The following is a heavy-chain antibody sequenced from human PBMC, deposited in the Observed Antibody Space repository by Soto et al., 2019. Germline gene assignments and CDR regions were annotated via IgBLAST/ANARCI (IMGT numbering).Heavy chain of an antibody. CDR2: IIPFFGTS. J-gene: IGHJ6*02. V-gene: IGHV1-69*01. CDR1: GGTFSSYP. Sequence: QVQLVQSGAEVKKPGSSVKVSCEASGGTFSSYPINWVRQAPGQGLEWMGGIIPFFGTSNYAQKFQGRVTITADDSMSTAYMELRSLRSEDTAVYYCARVGHITNYGMAVWGQGTTVTVSS. CDR3: ARVGHITNYGMAV. D-gene: IGHD1-26*01.